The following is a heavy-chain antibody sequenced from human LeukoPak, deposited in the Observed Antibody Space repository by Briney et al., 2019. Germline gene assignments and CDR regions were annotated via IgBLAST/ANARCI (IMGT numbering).Heavy chain of an antibody. V-gene: IGHV1-46*01. CDR2: INASGGST. J-gene: IGHJ3*02. Sequence: ASVKVSCKASGYTFTSYYVHWVRQAPGQGLEWMGIINASGGSTKYAKRFQGRVTMTRDTSTSAVYMEVSSLRSEDTAVYYCAREGGNTAFDIWGQGTMVTVSS. CDR1: GYTFTSYY. CDR3: AREGGNTAFDI. D-gene: IGHD4-23*01.